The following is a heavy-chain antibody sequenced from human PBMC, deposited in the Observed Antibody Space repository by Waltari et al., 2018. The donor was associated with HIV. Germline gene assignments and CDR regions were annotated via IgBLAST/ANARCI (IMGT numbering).Heavy chain of an antibody. J-gene: IGHJ4*02. CDR1: GFTFDSSS. CDR3: VRNIEY. V-gene: IGHV3-48*01. CDR2: ISNNGDNM. Sequence: EVQLVGSGGGLVQPGGSFGLSCPAPGFTFDSSSMNWVRQAPGKGLEWISYISNNGDNMFYADSVKGRFSISRDNGKSSLYLHMNSLRAEDTAMYYCVRNIEYWGQGTLVTVSS.